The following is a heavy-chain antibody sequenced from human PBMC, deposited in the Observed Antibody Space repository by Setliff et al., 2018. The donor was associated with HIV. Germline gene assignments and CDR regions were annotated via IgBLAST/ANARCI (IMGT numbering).Heavy chain of an antibody. CDR2: IYYSGST. J-gene: IGHJ4*02. CDR3: ARGTAPTRRLRVKWDYFDY. CDR1: GDSISIYY. V-gene: IGHV4-59*08. Sequence: PSETLSLTCTVSGDSISIYYWSWIRQPPGKGLEWIGLIYYSGSTNYSPSLKSRVTISVDSSKNQFSLKLSSVTAADTAVYYCARGTAPTRRLRVKWDYFDYWGQGTLVTVSS. D-gene: IGHD1-1*01.